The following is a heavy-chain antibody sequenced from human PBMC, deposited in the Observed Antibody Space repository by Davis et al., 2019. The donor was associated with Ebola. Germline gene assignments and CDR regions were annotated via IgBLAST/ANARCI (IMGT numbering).Heavy chain of an antibody. CDR3: AREKVVTAVYYYYYGMDV. CDR2: IIPILGIA. CDR1: GGTFSSYA. V-gene: IGHV1-69*04. J-gene: IGHJ6*02. D-gene: IGHD2-21*02. Sequence: AASVQVSCKASGGTFSSYAISWVRQAPGQGLEWMGRIIPILGIANYAQKFQGRVTITADKSTSTAYMELSSLRSEDTAVYYCAREKVVTAVYYYYYGMDVWGQGTTVTVSS.